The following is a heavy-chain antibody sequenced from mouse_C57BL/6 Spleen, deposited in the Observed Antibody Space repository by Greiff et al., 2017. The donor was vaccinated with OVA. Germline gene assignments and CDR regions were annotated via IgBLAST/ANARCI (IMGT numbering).Heavy chain of an antibody. Sequence: EVKVVESGGGLVQPGGSMKLSCAASGFTFSDAWMDWVRQSPEKGLEWVAEIRNKANNHATYYAESVKGRFTISRDDSKSSVYLQMNSLRAEDTGIYYCTPLGLYYAMDYWGQGTSVTVSS. CDR2: IRNKANNHAT. CDR1: GFTFSDAW. CDR3: TPLGLYYAMDY. V-gene: IGHV6-6*01. J-gene: IGHJ4*01. D-gene: IGHD2-10*02.